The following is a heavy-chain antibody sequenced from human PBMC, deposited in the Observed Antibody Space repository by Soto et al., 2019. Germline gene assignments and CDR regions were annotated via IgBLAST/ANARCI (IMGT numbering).Heavy chain of an antibody. CDR1: GFTFSHYA. Sequence: GSLIPSCTCPGFTFSHYAMSWVRQAPGMGLEWVSTISDSGVNTFFGDSMKDRFTISRDNSKSTVYLQLNTVRAEDTAIYYCARAIGADFFDYWGQGTLVTVSS. J-gene: IGHJ4*02. V-gene: IGHV3-23*01. D-gene: IGHD6-25*01. CDR3: ARAIGADFFDY. CDR2: ISDSGVNT.